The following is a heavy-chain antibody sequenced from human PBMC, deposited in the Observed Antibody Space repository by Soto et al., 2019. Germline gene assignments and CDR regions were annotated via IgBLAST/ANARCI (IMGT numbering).Heavy chain of an antibody. CDR1: GGTFNVYT. CDR3: ALGSWSGETFDI. CDR2: IIPMLAIT. Sequence: QVQLVQSGAEVKKPGSSVKVSCKASGGTFNVYTIIWVRQAPGQGLEWMGRIIPMLAITNYAQRFQGRVTPTADTSTTTSYLELSSLTSEDTAVYYCALGSWSGETFDIWGQGTLVIVSS. V-gene: IGHV1-69*02. J-gene: IGHJ3*02. D-gene: IGHD6-13*01.